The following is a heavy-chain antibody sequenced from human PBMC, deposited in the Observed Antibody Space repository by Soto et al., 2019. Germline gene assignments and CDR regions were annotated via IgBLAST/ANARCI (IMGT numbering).Heavy chain of an antibody. CDR2: IWYDGSNK. Sequence: QVQLMESGGGVVQPGRSLRLSCAASGFTFSSYGMHWVRQAPGKGLEWVAVIWYDGSNKYYADSVKGRFTISRDNSKNTLYLQMNSLRAEDTAVYYCASESGSYFDYWGQGTLVTVSS. CDR3: ASESGSYFDY. J-gene: IGHJ4*02. D-gene: IGHD1-26*01. CDR1: GFTFSSYG. V-gene: IGHV3-33*01.